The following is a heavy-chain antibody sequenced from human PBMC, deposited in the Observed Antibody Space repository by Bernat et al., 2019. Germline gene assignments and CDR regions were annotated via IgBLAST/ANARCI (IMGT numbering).Heavy chain of an antibody. CDR3: AGITIDPYYYPIDV. Sequence: EVQLVESGGGLVQPGGSLRLSCAASGFTFSSYEMKWVRQAPGKGLEWVSYISSSGSTIYYADSVKGRFTISSDNAKNSLYLQMNSMRAEDTAFYYCAGITIDPYYYPIDVWGEGTTVTVSS. D-gene: IGHD3-3*01. V-gene: IGHV3-48*03. CDR1: GFTFSSYE. CDR2: ISSSGSTI. J-gene: IGHJ6*03.